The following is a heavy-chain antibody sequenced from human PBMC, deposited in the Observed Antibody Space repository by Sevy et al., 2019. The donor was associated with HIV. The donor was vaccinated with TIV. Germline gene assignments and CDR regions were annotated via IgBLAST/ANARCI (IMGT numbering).Heavy chain of an antibody. J-gene: IGHJ4*02. CDR3: VRDGWNY. V-gene: IGHV3-21*01. Sequence: GGSLRLSCAASGFTFSTSTMNWVRQAPGKGLEWVSLMTSSGSYILYADSVKGRFTISRDNAKISVFLQMNSLRVEDTAVYYCVRDGWNYWGQGTLVTVSS. D-gene: IGHD2-15*01. CDR2: MTSSGSYI. CDR1: GFTFSTST.